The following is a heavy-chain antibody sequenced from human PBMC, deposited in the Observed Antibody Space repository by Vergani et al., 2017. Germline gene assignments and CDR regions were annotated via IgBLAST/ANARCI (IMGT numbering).Heavy chain of an antibody. CDR3: AGSLDCSSSDCYAY. Sequence: QVQLVQSGSELKKPGASAKVSCKASGYTFTNYAMNWVRQAPGQGLEWMGWINTNTGNSTYAHGFTGRFVISLDTSDSTAYLQITSLKAEDTAVYYCAGSLDCSSSDCYAYWGQGSLVTVSS. CDR1: GYTFTNYA. CDR2: INTNTGNS. V-gene: IGHV7-4-1*02. D-gene: IGHD2-2*01. J-gene: IGHJ4*02.